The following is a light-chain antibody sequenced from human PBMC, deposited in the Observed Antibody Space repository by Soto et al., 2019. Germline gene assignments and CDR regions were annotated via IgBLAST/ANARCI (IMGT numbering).Light chain of an antibody. Sequence: DIQMTQSPSTLPASVGDRVTITCRASQSIGTWLAWYQQKPGKAPKLLIYAASSLQSGVPSRFSGSGSGTDFTLTISSLQPEDFATYYCQQSYSTPITFGQGTRLEIK. CDR3: QQSYSTPIT. CDR2: AAS. J-gene: IGKJ5*01. V-gene: IGKV1-39*01. CDR1: QSIGTW.